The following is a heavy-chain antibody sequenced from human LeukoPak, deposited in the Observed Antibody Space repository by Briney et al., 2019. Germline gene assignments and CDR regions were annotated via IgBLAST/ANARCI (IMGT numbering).Heavy chain of an antibody. D-gene: IGHD3-22*01. CDR2: MYYSGSN. Sequence: PSETLSLTCTVSGGSISSSRHYWGWIRQPPGKGLEWIGSMYYSGSNYYNPSLRSRVTISVDTSKNQFSLKLNSVAATDTAVYYCARAPHYLDSSGYRCYFDYWGQGTLVTVSS. J-gene: IGHJ4*02. CDR3: ARAPHYLDSSGYRCYFDY. CDR1: GGSISSSRHY. V-gene: IGHV4-39*07.